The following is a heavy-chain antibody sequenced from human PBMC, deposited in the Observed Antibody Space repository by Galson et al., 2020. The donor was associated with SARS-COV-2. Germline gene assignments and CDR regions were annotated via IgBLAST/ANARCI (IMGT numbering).Heavy chain of an antibody. CDR3: AKGEGRVRIYAFDI. CDR2: ISYSGTNT. Sequence: GESLKISCAASGFTFSNFALSWVRQAPGKGLQWVSTISYSGTNTYYADSLKGRFTISRDNSRNTLYLQMDSLRVEDTAVYYCAKGEGRVRIYAFDIWGQGTMVTVSS. D-gene: IGHD1-1*01. J-gene: IGHJ3*02. V-gene: IGHV3-23*01. CDR1: GFTFSNFA.